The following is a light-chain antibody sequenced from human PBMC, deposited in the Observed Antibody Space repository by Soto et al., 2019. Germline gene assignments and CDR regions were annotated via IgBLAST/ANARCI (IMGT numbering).Light chain of an antibody. CDR3: QSYDSSLSAL. CDR1: SANIGAGYD. V-gene: IGLV1-40*01. Sequence: QSVLTQPPSVSGAPGQRVTISCTGSSANIGAGYDVHWYQQHPGTAPKLIIYGKSNRTSGVPDRFSGSKSGTSASLAITGLQAEDEADYYCQSYDSSLSALFGGGTKLTVL. J-gene: IGLJ3*02. CDR2: GKS.